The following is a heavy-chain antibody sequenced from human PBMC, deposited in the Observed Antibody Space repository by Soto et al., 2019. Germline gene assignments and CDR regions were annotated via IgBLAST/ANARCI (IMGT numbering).Heavy chain of an antibody. Sequence: SETLSLTCTVSGGSISSYYWSWIRQPPGKGLEWIGYIYYSGSTNYNPSLKSRVTISVDTSKNQFSLKLSSVTAADTAVYYCARGHGDRDAFDIWGQGTMVTVSS. CDR2: IYYSGST. J-gene: IGHJ3*02. V-gene: IGHV4-59*01. D-gene: IGHD7-27*01. CDR3: ARGHGDRDAFDI. CDR1: GGSISSYY.